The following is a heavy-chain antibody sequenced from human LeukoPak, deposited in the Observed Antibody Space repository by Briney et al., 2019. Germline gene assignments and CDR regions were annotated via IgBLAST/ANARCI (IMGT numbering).Heavy chain of an antibody. V-gene: IGHV4-39*07. CDR3: ARDRFYYYGSGSSESAFDI. J-gene: IGHJ3*02. D-gene: IGHD3-10*01. CDR2: IYYSGST. CDR1: GGSISSSSYY. Sequence: PSETLSLTCTVSGGSISSSSYYWGWIRQPPGKGLEWIGSIYYSGSTYYNPSLKSRVTISVDTSKNRFSLKLSSVTAADTAVYYCARDRFYYYGSGSSESAFDIWGQGTMVTVSS.